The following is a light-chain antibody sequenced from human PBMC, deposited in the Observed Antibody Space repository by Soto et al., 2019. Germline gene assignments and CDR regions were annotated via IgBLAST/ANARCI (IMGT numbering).Light chain of an antibody. CDR1: QSITRN. CDR3: QQYNNWPYT. J-gene: IGKJ2*01. V-gene: IGKV3-15*01. CDR2: GAS. Sequence: EIVMTQSPATLSVSPGERATLSCRASQSITRNLAWNQQKPGQAPRLLIYGASTRATGIPARFSCSGSGTEFTLTISSLQSEDFAVYYCQQYNNWPYTFGQGNKLEIK.